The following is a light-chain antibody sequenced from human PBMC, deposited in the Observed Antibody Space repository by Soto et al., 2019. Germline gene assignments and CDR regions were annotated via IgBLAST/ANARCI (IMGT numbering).Light chain of an antibody. CDR2: KAS. CDR1: QSIDSW. J-gene: IGKJ1*01. CDR3: RHNNSYSRT. V-gene: IGKV1-5*03. Sequence: DIQMTQSPSTLSASIGDRVTITCRASQSIDSWLAWYQQKPGKAPKLLIYKASSLQTGVPSRFSSSGSGTAFTFTFTSQHPDDTPTYYRRHNNSYSRTFGQGTKV.